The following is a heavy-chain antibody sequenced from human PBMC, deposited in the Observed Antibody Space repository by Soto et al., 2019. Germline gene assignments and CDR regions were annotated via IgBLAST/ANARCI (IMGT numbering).Heavy chain of an antibody. CDR3: ARVSSAMVVVQDYGMDV. D-gene: IGHD2-15*01. CDR1: GYTFISHG. V-gene: IGHV1-18*04. J-gene: IGHJ6*02. CDR2: ISGKNGNT. Sequence: QVQLVQSGVEVKKPGASVKVSCKASGYTFISHGISWVRQAPGQGLEWMGWISGKNGNTNYAQKLQGRVTWTTDTSTSTAYMELRSLRSDDTAVYYCARVSSAMVVVQDYGMDVWGQGTTVTVSS.